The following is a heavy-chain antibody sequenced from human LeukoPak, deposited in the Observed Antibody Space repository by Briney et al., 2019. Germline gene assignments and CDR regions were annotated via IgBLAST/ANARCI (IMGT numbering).Heavy chain of an antibody. CDR3: AQSYDSGGHPLGDS. CDR1: GFSGPSSA. J-gene: IGHJ4*02. CDR2: IGAGASNK. D-gene: IGHD3-22*01. V-gene: IGHV3-23*01. Sequence: PGGSLRLSCTASGFSGPSSAMAWVRQAPGKGLEWVSHIGAGASNKYYADSVKGRFTISRDYSRKTVYLQMNSLRAEDTAVYYCAQSYDSGGHPLGDSWGQGTLVTVSS.